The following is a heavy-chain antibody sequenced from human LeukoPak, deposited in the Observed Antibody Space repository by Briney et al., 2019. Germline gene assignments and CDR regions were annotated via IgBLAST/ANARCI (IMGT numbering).Heavy chain of an antibody. CDR3: TIIPNVILFTHYFEY. CDR1: GGVFTTYA. V-gene: IGHV1-69*11. J-gene: IGHJ4*02. CDR2: IIPFLGAT. Sequence: ASVKVSCKASGGVFTTYAVSWVRQAPGQGLEWMGSIIPFLGATNYAQKFQGRVTITADEPTRTAYMELTYVRSDDTAVYYCTIIPNVILFTHYFEYWGQGTLVTVSA. D-gene: IGHD2-21*01.